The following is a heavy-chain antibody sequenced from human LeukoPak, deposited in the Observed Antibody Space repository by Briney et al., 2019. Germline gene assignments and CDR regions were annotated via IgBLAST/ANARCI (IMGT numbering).Heavy chain of an antibody. CDR3: ARLSSYGIYYSDY. J-gene: IGHJ4*02. Sequence: SETLSLTCTVSGVSITSGSYYWDWIRQPPGKGLEWIGSIYYSGSTYYNPSLKSRVTISVDTSKNHFSLKLSSVTAADTAVYYCARLSSYGIYYSDYWGQGTLVTVSS. V-gene: IGHV4-39*02. CDR2: IYYSGST. CDR1: GVSITSGSYY. D-gene: IGHD3-3*02.